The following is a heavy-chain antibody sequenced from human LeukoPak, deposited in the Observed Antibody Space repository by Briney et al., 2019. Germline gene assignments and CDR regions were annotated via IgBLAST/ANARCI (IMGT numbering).Heavy chain of an antibody. Sequence: SETLSLTCAVSGGSISSSNWWSWVRQPPGKGLEWIGEIYHSGSTNYNPSLKSRVTISVDKSKNQFSLKLSSVPAADTAVYYCARVSGYSSSWRYYYGMDVWGKGTTVTVSS. D-gene: IGHD6-13*01. J-gene: IGHJ6*04. CDR1: GGSISSSNW. V-gene: IGHV4-4*02. CDR3: ARVSGYSSSWRYYYGMDV. CDR2: IYHSGST.